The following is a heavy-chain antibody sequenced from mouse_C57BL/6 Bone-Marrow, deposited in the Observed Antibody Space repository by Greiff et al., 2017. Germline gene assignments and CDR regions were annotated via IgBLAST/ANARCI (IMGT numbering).Heavy chain of an antibody. V-gene: IGHV3-6*01. CDR3: ARAHYYLPDY. Sequence: EVQLQESGPGLVKPSQSLSLTCSVTGYSITSGYYWHWIRQFPGNKLEWMGYISYDGSNNYNPSLKNRISITRYTSKNQFFLKLNSVTTEDTATYYWARAHYYLPDYWGQGTTLTVSS. CDR1: GYSITSGYY. D-gene: IGHD1-2*01. CDR2: ISYDGSN. J-gene: IGHJ2*01.